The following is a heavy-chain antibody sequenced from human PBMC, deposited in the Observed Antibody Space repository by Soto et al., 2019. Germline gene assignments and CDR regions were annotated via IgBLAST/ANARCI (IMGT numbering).Heavy chain of an antibody. Sequence: SSVKVSCKASGCTFSSYLISWVRHAPGQGLEWMGGIIPIFGTANYAQKFQGRVTITADESTSTAYMELSSLRSEDTAVYYCARGGYPPGDYYYYGMDVWGQGTTVTVSS. J-gene: IGHJ6*02. CDR1: GCTFSSYL. V-gene: IGHV1-69*13. D-gene: IGHD3-16*02. CDR3: ARGGYPPGDYYYYGMDV. CDR2: IIPIFGTA.